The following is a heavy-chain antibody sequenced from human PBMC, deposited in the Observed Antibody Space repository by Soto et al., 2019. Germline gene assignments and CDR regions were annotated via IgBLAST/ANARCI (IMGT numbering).Heavy chain of an antibody. V-gene: IGHV3-23*01. D-gene: IGHD2-15*01. CDR3: AKDSPVGVPLLRDLHD. J-gene: IGHJ1*01. CDR2: ISGSGGST. Sequence: GGSLRLSCAASGFTFSNYGMSWVRQAPGKGLEWVSVISGSGGSTYYADSVKGRFTLSRDNSKNTVYLQMNSLRAEDTAVYYCAKDSPVGVPLLRDLHDWGQGTLVTVSS. CDR1: GFTFSNYG.